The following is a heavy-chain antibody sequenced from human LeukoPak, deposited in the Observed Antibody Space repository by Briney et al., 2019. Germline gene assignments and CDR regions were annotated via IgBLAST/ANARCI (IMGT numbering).Heavy chain of an antibody. CDR1: RFTFSSYA. CDR2: ISVSGGDT. CDR3: AKDCCGSGYDDYSYYGMDV. V-gene: IGHV3-23*01. J-gene: IGHJ6*02. Sequence: GGSLRLSCAASRFTFSSYALSWVRQAPGKGLEWVSAISVSGGDTYYADSMKGRFTISRDNSKNTLYLQMNSLRAEDTAVYYRAKDCCGSGYDDYSYYGMDVWGQGTTVTVSS. D-gene: IGHD5-12*01.